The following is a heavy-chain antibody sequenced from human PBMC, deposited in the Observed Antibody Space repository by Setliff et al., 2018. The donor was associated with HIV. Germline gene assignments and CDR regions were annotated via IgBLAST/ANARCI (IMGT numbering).Heavy chain of an antibody. CDR2: IYYNGST. V-gene: IGHV4-38-2*02. CDR1: GYSISSGYY. Sequence: PSETLSLTCTVSGYSISSGYYWGWIRQPPGKGLEWIGSIYYNGSTYYNPSLKSRLTISADTSRNQFSLSLTSVTAADTAVYYCARDPHDYAMDVWGQGTTVTVSS. CDR3: ARDPHDYAMDV. J-gene: IGHJ6*02.